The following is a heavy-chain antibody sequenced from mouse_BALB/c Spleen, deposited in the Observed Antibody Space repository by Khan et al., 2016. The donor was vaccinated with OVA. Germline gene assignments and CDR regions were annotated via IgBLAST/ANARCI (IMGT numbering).Heavy chain of an antibody. D-gene: IGHD2-1*01. Sequence: VQLQESGAELVKPGASVKLSCKTSGYTFTNYWIQWVKQRPGQGLGWIGQIFPGTGTTYYNENFKAKATLTIDTSSSTAYMQHSSMTSEDSAVYLCARGYFGTYEFAYWGQGTLVTVSA. J-gene: IGHJ3*01. CDR3: ARGYFGTYEFAY. CDR2: IFPGTGTT. CDR1: GYTFTNYW. V-gene: IGHV1S132*01.